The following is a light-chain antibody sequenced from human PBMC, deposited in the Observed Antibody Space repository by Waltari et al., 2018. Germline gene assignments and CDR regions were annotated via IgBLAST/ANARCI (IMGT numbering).Light chain of an antibody. J-gene: IGLJ1*01. CDR2: KNH. CDR1: NSNVGTNY. V-gene: IGLV1-47*01. CDR3: AVWEGSLKV. Sequence: SVLTQPPSVSGTPGQRVTLSCSGSNSNVGTNYVFWYQLLPGAAPRLLIYKNHQRPSGVPARFSGSKSGTSASLAISGLRSEDEGDYYCAVWEGSLKVFGAGTKVTVL.